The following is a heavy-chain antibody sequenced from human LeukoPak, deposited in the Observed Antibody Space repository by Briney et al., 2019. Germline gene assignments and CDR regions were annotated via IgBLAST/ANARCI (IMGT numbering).Heavy chain of an antibody. J-gene: IGHJ4*02. Sequence: GGSLRLSCGASGFTFSSYWMSWVRQAPGKGLGWVANIKEDGSDKYYVDSVKGRFTISRDNAKNTLYLQMNSLRDEDTAVYYCARGGLIDYWGQGTLVTVSS. D-gene: IGHD5-12*01. CDR1: GFTFSSYW. CDR3: ARGGLIDY. CDR2: IKEDGSDK. V-gene: IGHV3-7*01.